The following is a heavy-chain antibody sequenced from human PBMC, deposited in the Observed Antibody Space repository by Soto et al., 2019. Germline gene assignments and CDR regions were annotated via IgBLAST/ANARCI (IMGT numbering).Heavy chain of an antibody. CDR3: ARDSNYGDYPLSSNYFDY. CDR1: GFTFDDYG. Sequence: GGSLRLSCAASGFTFDDYGMSWVRQAPGKGLEWVSGINWNGGSTGYADSVKGRFTISRDNAKNSLYLQMNSLRAEDTALYYCARDSNYGDYPLSSNYFDYWGQGTLVTVSS. CDR2: INWNGGST. D-gene: IGHD4-17*01. V-gene: IGHV3-20*04. J-gene: IGHJ4*02.